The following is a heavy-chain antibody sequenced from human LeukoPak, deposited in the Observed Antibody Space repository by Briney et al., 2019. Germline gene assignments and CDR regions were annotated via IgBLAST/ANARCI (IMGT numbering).Heavy chain of an antibody. CDR2: ISGSGGST. J-gene: IGHJ4*02. V-gene: IGHV3-23*01. Sequence: GGSLRLSCAASGFTFSSYAMSWVRQAPGKGLEWVSAISGSGGSTYYADSVKGRFTISRDNSKNTLYLQMNSLRAEDTAVHYCAKGRYFDWLLSYFDYWGQGTLVTVSS. CDR3: AKGRYFDWLLSYFDY. D-gene: IGHD3-9*01. CDR1: GFTFSSYA.